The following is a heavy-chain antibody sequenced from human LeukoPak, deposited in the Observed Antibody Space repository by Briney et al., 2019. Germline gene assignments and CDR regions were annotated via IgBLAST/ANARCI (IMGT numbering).Heavy chain of an antibody. CDR2: IGGSGGST. Sequence: PGGSLRLSCAASGFTFSDYYMSWVRQAPGKGLEWVSAIGGSGGSTYYADSVKGRFTISRDSSKNTLYLQMNSLRAEDTAVYYCAKRGAEVGTTIAPGDYWGQGSLVTVSS. CDR3: AKRGAEVGTTIAPGDY. CDR1: GFTFSDYY. D-gene: IGHD1-26*01. J-gene: IGHJ4*02. V-gene: IGHV3-23*01.